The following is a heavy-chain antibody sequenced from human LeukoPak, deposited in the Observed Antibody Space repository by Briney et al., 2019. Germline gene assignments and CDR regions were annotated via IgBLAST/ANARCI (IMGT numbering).Heavy chain of an antibody. D-gene: IGHD3-3*01. Sequence: ASVKVSCKASGYTFTSYDINWVRQATGQGLEWMGWMNPNSGNTGYAQKFQGRVTMTRNTSISTAYMELSSLRSKDTAVYYCARGRNEDFWSGYYKDYWGQGTLVTVSS. CDR2: MNPNSGNT. J-gene: IGHJ4*02. CDR1: GYTFTSYD. CDR3: ARGRNEDFWSGYYKDY. V-gene: IGHV1-8*01.